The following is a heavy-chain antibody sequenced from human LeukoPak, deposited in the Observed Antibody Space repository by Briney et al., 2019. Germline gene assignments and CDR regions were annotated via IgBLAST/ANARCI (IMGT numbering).Heavy chain of an antibody. Sequence: SETLPLTCTVSGGSISSSTYYWAWIRQPPGKGLEWIGSIYYSGSTYYSPSLKSRVTISVDTSKNQFSLKLSSVTAADTAVYYSVRYCSSVSCYNYYGMDVWGQGTTVTVSS. CDR3: VRYCSSVSCYNYYGMDV. CDR2: IYYSGST. V-gene: IGHV4-39*01. CDR1: GGSISSSTYY. D-gene: IGHD2-2*02. J-gene: IGHJ6*02.